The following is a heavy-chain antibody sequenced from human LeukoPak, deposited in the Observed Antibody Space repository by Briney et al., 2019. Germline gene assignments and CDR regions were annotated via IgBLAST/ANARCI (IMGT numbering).Heavy chain of an antibody. V-gene: IGHV4-34*01. CDR3: ARHLRPYYYGMDV. J-gene: IGHJ6*02. CDR2: INHSGST. CDR1: GGSFSGYY. D-gene: IGHD3-16*01. Sequence: PSETLSLACAVYGGSFSGYYWSWIRQPPGKGLEWIGEINHSGSTNYNPSLKRRVTISVDTSKNQFSLKLSSVTAADTAVYYCARHLRPYYYGMDVWGQGTTVTVSS.